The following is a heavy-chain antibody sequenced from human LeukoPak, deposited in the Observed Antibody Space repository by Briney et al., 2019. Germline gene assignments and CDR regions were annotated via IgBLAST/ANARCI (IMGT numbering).Heavy chain of an antibody. CDR3: ARDRGKVSGYYYPNTYYFDY. CDR1: GFTFSSYS. J-gene: IGHJ4*02. Sequence: PGGSLRLSCAASGFTFSSYSMNWVRQAPGKGLEWVSYISSSSSTIYYADSVKGRFTISRDNAKNSLYLQMNSLRAEDTAVYYCARDRGKVSGYYYPNTYYFDYWGQGTLVTVSS. D-gene: IGHD3-22*01. V-gene: IGHV3-48*01. CDR2: ISSSSSTI.